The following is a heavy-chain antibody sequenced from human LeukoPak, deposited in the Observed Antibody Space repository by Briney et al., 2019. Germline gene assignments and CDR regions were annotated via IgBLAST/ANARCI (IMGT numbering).Heavy chain of an antibody. J-gene: IGHJ6*02. D-gene: IGHD2-15*01. CDR3: AFLGYCSGGSCYYNYYYGMDV. CDR2: IIPILGIA. Sequence: ASVKVSCKASGGTFSSYAISWVRQAPGQGLEWMGRIIPILGIANYAQKFQGRVTITADKSTSTAYMELSSLRSEDTAVYYCAFLGYCSGGSCYYNYYYGMDVWGQGTTVTVSS. CDR1: GGTFSSYA. V-gene: IGHV1-69*04.